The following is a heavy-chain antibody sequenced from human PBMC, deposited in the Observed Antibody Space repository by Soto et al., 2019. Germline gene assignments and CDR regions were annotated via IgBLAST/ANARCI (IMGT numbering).Heavy chain of an antibody. Sequence: ASVKVSCKASGYTFTSYGISWVRQAPGQGLEWMGWISAYNGNTNYAQKLQGRVTMTTDTSTSTAYMELRSLRSDDTAVYYCARDLRFGEGRSARATSPGDAFDIWGQGTMVTVSS. CDR1: GYTFTSYG. CDR2: ISAYNGNT. CDR3: ARDLRFGEGRSARATSPGDAFDI. V-gene: IGHV1-18*01. D-gene: IGHD3-10*01. J-gene: IGHJ3*02.